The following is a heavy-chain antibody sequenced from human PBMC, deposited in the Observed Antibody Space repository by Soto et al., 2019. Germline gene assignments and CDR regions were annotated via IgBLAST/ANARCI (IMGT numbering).Heavy chain of an antibody. V-gene: IGHV3-74*03. CDR2: INNDGTAT. Sequence: EMQLVESGGGLVQPGGSLRLSCVASGFTFSSYWMHWVRQDPEMGLAWVSSINNDGTATQYADSVKGRFTVSRDNTKNTLYLQMTSLRVEDTAVDYRAKELSWGQCDSWGQGTLVTVSS. J-gene: IGHJ4*02. CDR1: GFTFSSYW. D-gene: IGHD1-7*01. CDR3: AKELSWGQCDS.